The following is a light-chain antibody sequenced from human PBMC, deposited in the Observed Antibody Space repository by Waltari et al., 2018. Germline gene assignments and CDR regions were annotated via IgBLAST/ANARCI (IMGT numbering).Light chain of an antibody. CDR1: ALPKQY. J-gene: IGLJ2*01. V-gene: IGLV3-25*03. Sequence: SYELTQPPSVSVSPGQTARITCSGDALPKQYAYWYQQKPGQAPVRGISKDSERPSGIPKRFSGSSSGTTVTLTISGVQAEDEADYYCQSADSSGTFVVFGGGTKLTVL. CDR3: QSADSSGTFVV. CDR2: KDS.